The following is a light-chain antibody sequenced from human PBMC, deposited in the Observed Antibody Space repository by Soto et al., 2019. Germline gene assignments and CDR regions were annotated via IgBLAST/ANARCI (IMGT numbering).Light chain of an antibody. Sequence: QSALTQPASVSGSPGQSIAISCTGTSSDVGGYTYVSWYQQHPGKAPKLMIYDVSARPSGVSNRFSGSKSDNTASLTISGLQADDEADYYCSSYTSSNTVIFGGGTKLTVL. V-gene: IGLV2-14*01. CDR2: DVS. J-gene: IGLJ2*01. CDR1: SSDVGGYTY. CDR3: SSYTSSNTVI.